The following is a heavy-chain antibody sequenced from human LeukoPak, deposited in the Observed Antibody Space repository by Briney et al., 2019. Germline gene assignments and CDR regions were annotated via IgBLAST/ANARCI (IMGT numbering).Heavy chain of an antibody. CDR1: GFTFSSYA. Sequence: PGGSLRLSCAASGFTFSSYAMSWVRQAPGKGLEWVSSISSSSSYIYYADSVKGRFTISRDNAKNSLYLQMNSLRAEDTAVYYCARDTPNYDFWSGYIYWGQGTLVTVSS. CDR3: ARDTPNYDFWSGYIY. J-gene: IGHJ4*02. V-gene: IGHV3-21*01. CDR2: ISSSSSYI. D-gene: IGHD3-3*01.